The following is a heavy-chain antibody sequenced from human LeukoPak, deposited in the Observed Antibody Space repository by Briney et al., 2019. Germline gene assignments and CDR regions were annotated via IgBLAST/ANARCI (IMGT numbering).Heavy chain of an antibody. D-gene: IGHD3-22*01. CDR1: GYTFTGYY. CDR2: INPNSGGT. Sequence: VASVKVSCKASGYTFTGYYMHWVRQAPGQGLEWMGWINPNSGGTNYAQKFRGRVTMTRDTSISTAYMELSRLRSDDTAVYYCARIAYYYDSSGYWDPWGQGTLVTVSS. J-gene: IGHJ5*02. CDR3: ARIAYYYDSSGYWDP. V-gene: IGHV1-2*02.